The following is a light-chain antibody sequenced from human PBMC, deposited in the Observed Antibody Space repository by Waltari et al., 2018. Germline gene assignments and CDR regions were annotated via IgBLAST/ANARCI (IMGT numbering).Light chain of an antibody. V-gene: IGLV2-8*01. CDR1: SSDVGDYNY. Sequence: QSALTQPPSASGSPGQSVTISCTGTSSDVGDYNYVSWYQQHPGKAPKLMIYEISPRPSGVPDRFSGSKSGNTASLTVSGLQAEDEADYYCSSYAGSNNRVFGGGTKLTVL. CDR2: EIS. CDR3: SSYAGSNNRV. J-gene: IGLJ3*02.